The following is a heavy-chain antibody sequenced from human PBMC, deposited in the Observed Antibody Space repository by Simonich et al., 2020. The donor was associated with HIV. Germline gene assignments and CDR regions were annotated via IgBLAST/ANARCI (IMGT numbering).Heavy chain of an antibody. Sequence: EVQLLQSGAEVKKPETSGHISCKGSGYSFTCYSLVWVRQMPGKRLEWMGMIYPGDSDTKYSPSFQGQVTISADKYISTAYLQWSSLKASVTALYYCAKSNCNWFDPWGRGTLVTV. CDR3: AKSNCNWFDP. V-gene: IGHV5-51*01. J-gene: IGHJ5*02. CDR1: GYSFTCYS. CDR2: IYPGDSDT. D-gene: IGHD7-27*01.